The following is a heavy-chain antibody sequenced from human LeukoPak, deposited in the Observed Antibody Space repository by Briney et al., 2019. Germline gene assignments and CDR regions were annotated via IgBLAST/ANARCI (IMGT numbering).Heavy chain of an antibody. CDR1: GFTFSSYS. D-gene: IGHD1-26*01. J-gene: IGHJ5*02. Sequence: PGGSLRLSCAASGFTFSSYSMNWVRQAPGKGLEWVSYISGSSSYIYYADSVKGRFTISRDNAKNSLYLQMNSLRAEDTAVYYCAKDGSGSYFWFDPWGQGTLVTVSS. CDR3: AKDGSGSYFWFDP. CDR2: ISGSSSYI. V-gene: IGHV3-21*01.